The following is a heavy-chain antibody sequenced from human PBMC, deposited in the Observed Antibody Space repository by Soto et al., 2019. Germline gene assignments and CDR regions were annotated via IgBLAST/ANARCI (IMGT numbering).Heavy chain of an antibody. CDR3: ASLPLAARPHEQNYYYGMDV. CDR1: GFTFSSYS. CDR2: ISSSSSYI. J-gene: IGHJ6*02. V-gene: IGHV3-21*01. Sequence: EVQLVESGGGLVKPGGSLRLSCAASGFTFSSYSMNWVRQAPGKGLEWVSSISSSSSYIYYADSVKGRFTISRDNAXXSXYXXMNSLRAEDTAVYYCASLPLAARPHEQNYYYGMDVWGQGTTVTVSS. D-gene: IGHD6-6*01.